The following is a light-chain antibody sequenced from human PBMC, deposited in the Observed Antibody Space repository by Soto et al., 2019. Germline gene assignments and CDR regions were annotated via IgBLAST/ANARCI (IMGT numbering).Light chain of an antibody. CDR1: SSDVGGYNY. CDR2: EVS. J-gene: IGLJ3*02. CDR3: ATWDDSLSGWV. Sequence: QSVLTQPPSASGSPGQSVTISCTGTSSDVGGYNYVSWYQQHPGKAPKVIIYEVSKRPSGVPDRFSGSKSGSSASLAISGLRSEDEADYYCATWDDSLSGWVFGGGTKLTVL. V-gene: IGLV2-8*01.